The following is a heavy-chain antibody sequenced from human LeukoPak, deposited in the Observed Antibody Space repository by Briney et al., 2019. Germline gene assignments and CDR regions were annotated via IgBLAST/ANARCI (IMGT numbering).Heavy chain of an antibody. D-gene: IGHD5-18*01. CDR3: ARQDTPHGDFDY. CDR1: GFTFSSYD. Sequence: GGSLRLSCAASGFTFSSYDMHWVRQATGKGLEWVSAIGVAANTFYSGSVKGRFTISRENAKNSLYLLMSSLRAEDTAVYYCARQDTPHGDFDYWGQGTLVTVSS. V-gene: IGHV3-13*01. J-gene: IGHJ4*02. CDR2: IGVAANT.